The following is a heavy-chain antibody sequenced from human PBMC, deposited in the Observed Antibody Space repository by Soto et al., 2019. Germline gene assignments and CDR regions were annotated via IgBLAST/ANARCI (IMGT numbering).Heavy chain of an antibody. Sequence: VKVSSKASGYTFTSYDINWVRQATGQGLEWMGWMNPNSGNTGYAQKFQGRVTMTRNTSISTAYMELSSLRSEDTAVYYCARRVVPAAIDAFDIWGQGTMVTVS. J-gene: IGHJ3*02. CDR1: GYTFTSYD. V-gene: IGHV1-8*01. D-gene: IGHD2-2*01. CDR2: MNPNSGNT. CDR3: ARRVVPAAIDAFDI.